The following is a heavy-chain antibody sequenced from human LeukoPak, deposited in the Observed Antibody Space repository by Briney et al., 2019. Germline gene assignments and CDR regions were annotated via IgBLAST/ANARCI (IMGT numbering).Heavy chain of an antibody. CDR1: GFTFSSYA. Sequence: PGRSLRLSCAASGFTFSSYAMHWVRQAPGKGLEWVAVISYDGSNKYYADSVKGRFTISRDNSKNTLYLQMNSLRAEDTAVYYCARDRVERWLDDAFGSWGQGTMVTVSS. J-gene: IGHJ3*02. V-gene: IGHV3-30-3*01. CDR2: ISYDGSNK. CDR3: ARDRVERWLDDAFGS. D-gene: IGHD6-19*01.